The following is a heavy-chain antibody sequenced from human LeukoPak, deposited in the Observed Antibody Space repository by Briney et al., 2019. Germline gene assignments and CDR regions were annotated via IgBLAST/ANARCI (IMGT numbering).Heavy chain of an antibody. D-gene: IGHD1-26*01. CDR1: GFTFSSYA. J-gene: IGHJ4*02. V-gene: IGHV3-23*01. CDR2: IDSSGGST. Sequence: GESLRLSCAASGFTFSSYAMSWVRQAPGKGLEWVSIIDSSGGSTYYADSVKGRFAISRDNSKNTLSLQLNSLRAEDTAVYYCAKLRGSHPSDYWGQGILVTVSS. CDR3: AKLRGSHPSDY.